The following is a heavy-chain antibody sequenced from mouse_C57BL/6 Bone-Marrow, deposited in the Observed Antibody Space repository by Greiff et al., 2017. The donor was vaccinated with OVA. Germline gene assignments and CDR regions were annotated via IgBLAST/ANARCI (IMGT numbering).Heavy chain of an antibody. D-gene: IGHD1-1*01. Sequence: EVQLQQSGPELVKPGASVKISCKASGYTFTDYYMNWVKQSHGKSLEWIGDINPNNGGTSYNQKFKGKATLTVDKSSSTAYMELRSLTSEDSAVYYCARQGLRYPSYWGQGTTLTVSA. V-gene: IGHV1-26*01. CDR1: GYTFTDYY. CDR2: INPNNGGT. CDR3: ARQGLRYPSY. J-gene: IGHJ2*01.